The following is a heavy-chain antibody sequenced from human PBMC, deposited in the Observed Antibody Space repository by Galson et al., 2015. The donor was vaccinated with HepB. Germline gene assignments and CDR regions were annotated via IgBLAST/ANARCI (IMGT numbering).Heavy chain of an antibody. CDR1: GFTFSSYA. V-gene: IGHV3-23*01. J-gene: IGHJ6*02. CDR2: ISDSGDTT. CDR3: AKRVVTALYHGLDV. D-gene: IGHD5-18*01. Sequence: SLRLSCAGSGFTFSSYAMNWVHQAPGKGLQWVAQISDSGDTTYNTDSVKGRFTISRDNSKNTVYLQMNSLRADDTAVYYCAKRVVTALYHGLDVWGQGTTVTVSS.